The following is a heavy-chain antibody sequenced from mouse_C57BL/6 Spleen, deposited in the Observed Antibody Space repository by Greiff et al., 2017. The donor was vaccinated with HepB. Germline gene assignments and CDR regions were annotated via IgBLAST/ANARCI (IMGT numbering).Heavy chain of an antibody. CDR1: GYTFTSYW. J-gene: IGHJ3*01. CDR3: ASSYYYGSSAWVAY. V-gene: IGHV1-69*01. CDR2: IDPSDSYT. D-gene: IGHD1-1*01. Sequence: QVQLQQPGAELVMPGASVKLSCKASGYTFTSYWMHWVKQRPGQGLEWIGEIDPSDSYTNYNQKFKGKSTLTVDKSSSTAYMQLSSLTSEDSAVYYCASSYYYGSSAWVAYWGQGTLGTVSA.